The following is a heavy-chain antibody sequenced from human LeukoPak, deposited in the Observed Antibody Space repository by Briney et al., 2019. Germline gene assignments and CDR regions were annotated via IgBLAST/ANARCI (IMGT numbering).Heavy chain of an antibody. D-gene: IGHD4-23*01. CDR1: GGTFSSYA. J-gene: IGHJ4*02. Sequence: ASVKVSCKASGGTFSSYAISWVRQAPGQGLEWMGGIIPIFGTANYAQKFQGRVTITADESTSTAYMELSSLRSEDTAVYYCARSPEPDYGGTLFDYWGQGTLVTVSS. V-gene: IGHV1-69*13. CDR3: ARSPEPDYGGTLFDY. CDR2: IIPIFGTA.